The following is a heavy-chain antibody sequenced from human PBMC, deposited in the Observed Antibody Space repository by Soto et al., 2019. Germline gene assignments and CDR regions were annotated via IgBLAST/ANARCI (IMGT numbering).Heavy chain of an antibody. V-gene: IGHV3-23*01. Sequence: GGSLRLSXAASGFTFSSYWMSWVRQAPGKGLEWVSAISSGGVSTYYADSVKGRFTISRDNSKNTLYLQMNSLRAEDTAIYSCANGGAARIYFDYWGQGTLVTVSS. D-gene: IGHD6-25*01. J-gene: IGHJ4*02. CDR1: GFTFSSYW. CDR3: ANGGAARIYFDY. CDR2: ISSGGVST.